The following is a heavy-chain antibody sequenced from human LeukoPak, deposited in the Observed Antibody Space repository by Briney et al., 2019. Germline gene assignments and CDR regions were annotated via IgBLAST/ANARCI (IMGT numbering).Heavy chain of an antibody. D-gene: IGHD3-9*01. CDR2: IYYSGST. V-gene: IGHV4-39*01. CDR1: GGSISSSSYY. CDR3: ARKYYDILTGYYSEG. Sequence: PSETLSLTCTVSGGSISSSSYYWGWIRQPPGKGLEWIGSIYYSGSTYYNPSLKSRVTISVDTSKNQFSLKLSSVTAADTAVYYCARKYYDILTGYYSEGWGQGTLVTASS. J-gene: IGHJ4*02.